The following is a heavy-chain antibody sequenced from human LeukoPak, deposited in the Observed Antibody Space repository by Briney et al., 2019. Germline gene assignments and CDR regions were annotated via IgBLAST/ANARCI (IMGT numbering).Heavy chain of an antibody. CDR1: GGSISSGSYY. CDR2: IYTSRST. J-gene: IGHJ4*02. D-gene: IGHD3-22*01. Sequence: SETLSLTCTASGGSISSGSYYWSWIRQPAGKGMEWIGRIYTSRSTNYNPSLKSRVTISVETSKNQYSLKVTSVTAADTAVYYCARDYYGSSGYDNYFDYWGQGNLVTVSS. V-gene: IGHV4-61*02. CDR3: ARDYYGSSGYDNYFDY.